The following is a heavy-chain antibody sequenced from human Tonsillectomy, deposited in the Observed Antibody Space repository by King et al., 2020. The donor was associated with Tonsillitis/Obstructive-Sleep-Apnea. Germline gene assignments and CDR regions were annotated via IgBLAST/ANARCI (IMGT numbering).Heavy chain of an antibody. CDR3: ARTPTPPYYDFWSGYLGWFDP. J-gene: IGHJ5*02. CDR1: GGSISSYY. V-gene: IGHV4-59*01. Sequence: QLQESGPGLVKPSETLSLTCTVSGGSISSYYWSWIRQPPGKGLEWNGYIYYSGSTNYNPSLKSRVTISVDTSKNQFSLKLSSVTAADTAVYYCARTPTPPYYDFWSGYLGWFDPWGQGTLVTVSS. CDR2: IYYSGST. D-gene: IGHD3-3*01.